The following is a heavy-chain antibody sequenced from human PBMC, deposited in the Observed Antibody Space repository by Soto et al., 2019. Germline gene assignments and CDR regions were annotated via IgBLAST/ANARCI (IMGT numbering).Heavy chain of an antibody. V-gene: IGHV1-2*02. CDR3: ARDRSIAAAGTVGGWFDP. CDR2: INPNSGGT. D-gene: IGHD6-13*01. J-gene: IGHJ5*02. Sequence: ASVKVSCKASGYTFTGYYMHWVRQAPGQGLEWMGWINPNSGGTNYAQKFQGRVTMTRDTSISTAYMELSRLRSDDTAVYYCARDRSIAAAGTVGGWFDPWGQGTLVTVS. CDR1: GYTFTGYY.